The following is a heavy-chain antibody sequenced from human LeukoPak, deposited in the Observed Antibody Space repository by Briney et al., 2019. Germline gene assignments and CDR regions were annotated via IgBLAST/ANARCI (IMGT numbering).Heavy chain of an antibody. J-gene: IGHJ4*02. CDR1: GFTVSGDY. D-gene: IGHD2-15*01. Sequence: GGSLRLSCAASGFTVSGDYMSWVRQAPGKGLEWVAVIFGAATTYYADSVKGRFTISRDNSKNILYLQMNSLRAEDTAVYYCARAIQFGGYFDYWGQGTLVTVST. CDR3: ARAIQFGGYFDY. V-gene: IGHV3-53*01. CDR2: IFGAATT.